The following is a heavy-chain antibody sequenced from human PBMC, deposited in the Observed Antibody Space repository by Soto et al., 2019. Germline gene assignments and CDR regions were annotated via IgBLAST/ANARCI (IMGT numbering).Heavy chain of an antibody. CDR3: ARDRSIAVAGTTFDY. Sequence: EVQLVESGGGLVKPGGSLRLSCAASGFTFSSYSMNWVRQAPGKGLEWVSSISSSSSYIYYADSVKGRFTISRDNAKNSLYLQMNSLRAEDTAVYYCARDRSIAVAGTTFDYWSQGTLVTVSS. CDR1: GFTFSSYS. J-gene: IGHJ4*02. V-gene: IGHV3-21*01. D-gene: IGHD6-19*01. CDR2: ISSSSSYI.